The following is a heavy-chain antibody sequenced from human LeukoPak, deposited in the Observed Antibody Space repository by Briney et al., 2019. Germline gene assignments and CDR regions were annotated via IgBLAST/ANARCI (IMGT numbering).Heavy chain of an antibody. CDR3: ARDRGPAHSGWHGQPSNWFDP. CDR1: GGSIRRSSYF. D-gene: IGHD6-19*01. V-gene: IGHV4-39*07. J-gene: IGHJ5*02. Sequence: SETLSLTCTVSGGSIRRSSYFWGWIRQPPGKGLEWIGSVYYDGTTSYNPSLKSRVTVSLDTSKNQFSLKVSSVTAADTAVYYCARDRGPAHSGWHGQPSNWFDPWGQGTLVTVSS. CDR2: VYYDGTT.